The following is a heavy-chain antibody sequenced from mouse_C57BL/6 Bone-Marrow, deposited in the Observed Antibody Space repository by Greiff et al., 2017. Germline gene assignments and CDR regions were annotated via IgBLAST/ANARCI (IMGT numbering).Heavy chain of an antibody. J-gene: IGHJ4*01. CDR3: ARYDGYNDPYYYDMDE. Sequence: VQLQQSGAELARPGASVKLSCKASGYTFTSYGISWVKQRTGQGLEWIGEIYPRSGNTYYNETFKGKATLTADKSSSTAYRELRSLTSEDSAVYICARYDGYNDPYYYDMDEWGKGTSVTVSS. D-gene: IGHD2-3*01. CDR2: IYPRSGNT. CDR1: GYTFTSYG. V-gene: IGHV1-81*01.